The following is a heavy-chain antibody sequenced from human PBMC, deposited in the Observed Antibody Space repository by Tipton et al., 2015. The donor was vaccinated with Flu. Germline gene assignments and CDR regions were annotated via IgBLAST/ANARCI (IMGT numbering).Heavy chain of an antibody. V-gene: IGHV3-7*01. D-gene: IGHD3-22*01. CDR2: INQDGSEK. CDR1: GFTFSRYA. CDR3: AREEGHYYDTSGFFDY. Sequence: SLRLSCAGSGFTFSRYAMSWVRQAPGKGLEWVANINQDGSEKYYVDSVMGRFTISRDKAKNSLYLQMNSLRAEDTAVHYCAREEGHYYDTSGFFDYWGQGTLVTVSS. J-gene: IGHJ4*02.